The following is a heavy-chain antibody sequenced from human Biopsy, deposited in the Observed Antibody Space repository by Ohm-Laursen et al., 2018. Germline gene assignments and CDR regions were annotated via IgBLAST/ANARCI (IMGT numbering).Heavy chain of an antibody. CDR3: AKDGGQWLGGAFDI. J-gene: IGHJ3*02. Sequence: SSLRLSCSASGFGMYAMHWVRQPPGKGLEWLAVIAIDGSNKYYAESVKGRFTISRDRSRDTVHLQMNSLRYEDTALYYCAKDGGQWLGGAFDIWGHGTMVSVSS. CDR1: GFGMYA. CDR2: IAIDGSNK. D-gene: IGHD6-19*01. V-gene: IGHV3-30*18.